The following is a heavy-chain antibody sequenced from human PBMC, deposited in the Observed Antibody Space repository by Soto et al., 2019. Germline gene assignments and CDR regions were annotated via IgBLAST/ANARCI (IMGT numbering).Heavy chain of an antibody. V-gene: IGHV3-23*01. J-gene: IGHJ3*01. D-gene: IGHD3-3*01. CDR1: GFTFRSYA. Sequence: GGSLRLSCAASGFTFRSYAMSWVRQAPGKGLEWVSAISGSGGSTYYADSVKGRFTISRDNSKNTLYLQMNSLRAEDTAVYYCAIDLPQYYDFWSGYSDWGQGTMVTVSS. CDR3: AIDLPQYYDFWSGYSD. CDR2: ISGSGGST.